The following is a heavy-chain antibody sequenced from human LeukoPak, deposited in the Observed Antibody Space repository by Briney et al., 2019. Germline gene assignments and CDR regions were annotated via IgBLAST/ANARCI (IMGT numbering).Heavy chain of an antibody. CDR2: INHSGST. Sequence: SETLSLTCAVYGGSFSGYYWSWIRQPPGTGLEWIGEINHSGSTNYNPSLKSRVTISLGTSKKQFSLKLSSVTAADTAVYYCARGSGNSPYYFDSWGQGTLVTVSS. D-gene: IGHD3-9*01. CDR3: ARGSGNSPYYFDS. V-gene: IGHV4-34*01. CDR1: GGSFSGYY. J-gene: IGHJ4*02.